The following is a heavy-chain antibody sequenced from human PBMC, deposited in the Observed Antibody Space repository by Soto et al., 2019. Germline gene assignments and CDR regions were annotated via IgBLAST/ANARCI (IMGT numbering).Heavy chain of an antibody. J-gene: IGHJ4*02. D-gene: IGHD3-9*01. CDR3: AKDRGMDYDILTGYYLIGGLFDY. V-gene: IGHV3-23*01. CDR1: GFTFSSYA. CDR2: ISGSGGST. Sequence: GSLRLSCAASGFTFSSYAMSWVRQAPGKGLEWVSAISGSGGSTYYADSVKGRFTISRDNSKNTLYLQMNSLRAEDTAVYYCAKDRGMDYDILTGYYLIGGLFDYCGQGTLVPVSS.